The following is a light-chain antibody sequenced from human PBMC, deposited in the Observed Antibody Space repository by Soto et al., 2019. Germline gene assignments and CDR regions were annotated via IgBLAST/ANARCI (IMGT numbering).Light chain of an antibody. CDR2: GNS. V-gene: IGLV1-40*01. Sequence: QAVVTQPPSVSGAPGQRVTISCTGSSSNIGAGYDVHWYQQLPGTAPKLLIYGNSNRPSGVPDRFSGSKSRTSASLAITGLQAEDEADYYCQSYDSSLSVVFGGGTKLTVL. CDR3: QSYDSSLSVV. J-gene: IGLJ2*01. CDR1: SSNIGAGYD.